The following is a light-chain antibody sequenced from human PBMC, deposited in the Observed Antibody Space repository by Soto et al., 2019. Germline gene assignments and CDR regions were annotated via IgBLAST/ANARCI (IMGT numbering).Light chain of an antibody. Sequence: EVVLTQSPATLSWSPGDRATLSCRASKSVYSYLAWYQQKPGQPPRLLISDVSNRATGIPARFSGSGYGTEFTLTISSLEPEEFAVNDCQHRNDWPFTFGGGNKVEIK. V-gene: IGKV3-11*01. CDR2: DVS. CDR1: KSVYSY. CDR3: QHRNDWPFT. J-gene: IGKJ4*01.